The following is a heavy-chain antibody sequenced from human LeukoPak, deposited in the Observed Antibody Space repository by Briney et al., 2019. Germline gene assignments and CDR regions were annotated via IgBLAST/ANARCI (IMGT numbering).Heavy chain of an antibody. CDR3: ARQTMSAFDS. Sequence: GGSLRLSCAASGFTFGNYAMSWVRQAPGKGLEWLSGISGSGNGTYYADSVKGRFTISRDNSKNMVYLQMNSLTVEDAATYYCARQTMSAFDSWGQGTLLIVSS. J-gene: IGHJ4*02. D-gene: IGHD5-24*01. V-gene: IGHV3-23*01. CDR1: GFTFGNYA. CDR2: ISGSGNGT.